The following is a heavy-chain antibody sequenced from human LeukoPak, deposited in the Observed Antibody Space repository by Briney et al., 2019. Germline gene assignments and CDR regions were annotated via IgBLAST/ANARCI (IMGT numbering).Heavy chain of an antibody. CDR1: GFTFSSYA. D-gene: IGHD2-15*01. V-gene: IGHV3-23*01. CDR2: FSGSGGST. J-gene: IGHJ6*03. CDR3: ARDTCSGGSCYYYYMDV. Sequence: GGSLRLSCAASGFTFSSYAMSWVRQAPGKGLECISGFSGSGGSTYYADSVKGRFTISRDNAKNSLYLQMNSLRAEDTAVYYCARDTCSGGSCYYYYMDVWGKGTTVTVSS.